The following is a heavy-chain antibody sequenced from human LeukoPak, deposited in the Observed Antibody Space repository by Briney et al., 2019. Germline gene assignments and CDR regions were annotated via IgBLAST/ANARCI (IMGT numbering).Heavy chain of an antibody. Sequence: ASVKVSCKASGYTFSSYDINWVRQATGQGLEWMGWMNPNSGNTGYAQKFQGRVTMTSNTSINTAYMELSSLRSEDTAVYYCARVFSEVPAGVRWISRCDPWGQGTLVTVSS. CDR1: GYTFSSYD. D-gene: IGHD3-3*02. CDR2: MNPNSGNT. V-gene: IGHV1-8*01. J-gene: IGHJ5*01. CDR3: ARVFSEVPAGVRWISRCDP.